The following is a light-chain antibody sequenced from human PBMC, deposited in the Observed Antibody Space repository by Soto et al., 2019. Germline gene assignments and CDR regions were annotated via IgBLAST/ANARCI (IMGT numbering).Light chain of an antibody. V-gene: IGLV2-14*01. Sequence: QSALTQPASVSGSPGQSITLSCTGTSSDIGGYDYVSWYQQHPGKAPKLIIYDVNNRPSGVSNRFSGSKSGNTASLTISGLQAEDDADYYCTSSASGSAHVVFGGGTKVTVL. CDR1: SSDIGGYDY. J-gene: IGLJ2*01. CDR2: DVN. CDR3: TSSASGSAHVV.